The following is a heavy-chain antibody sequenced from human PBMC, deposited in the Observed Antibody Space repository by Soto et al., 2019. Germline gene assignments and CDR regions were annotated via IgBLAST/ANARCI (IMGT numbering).Heavy chain of an antibody. J-gene: IGHJ3*02. CDR2: INPNSGGT. Sequence: GASVKVSCKASGYTFTGYYMHWVRHAPGQGLEWMGWINPNSGGTNYAQKFQGWVAMTRDTSISTAYMELSRLRSDDTAVYYCARDPEVPSAFDIWGQGTMVTVSS. CDR1: GYTFTGYY. CDR3: ARDPEVPSAFDI. V-gene: IGHV1-2*04.